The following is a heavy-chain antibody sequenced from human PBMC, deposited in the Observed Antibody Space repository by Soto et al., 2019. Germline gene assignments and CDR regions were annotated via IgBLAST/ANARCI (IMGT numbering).Heavy chain of an antibody. J-gene: IGHJ4*02. D-gene: IGHD5-18*01. CDR1: GGSISSSSYY. V-gene: IGHV4-39*01. Sequence: SETLSLTCTVSGGSISSSSYYWGWIRQPPGKGLEWIGSIYYSGSTYYNPSLKSRVTISVDTSKNQFSLKLSSVTAADTAVYYCARRGQLWTQFDYWGQGTLVTVSS. CDR2: IYYSGST. CDR3: ARRGQLWTQFDY.